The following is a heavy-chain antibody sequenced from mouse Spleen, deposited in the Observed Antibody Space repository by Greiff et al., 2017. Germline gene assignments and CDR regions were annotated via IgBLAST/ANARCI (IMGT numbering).Heavy chain of an antibody. V-gene: IGHV3-6*01. CDR2: ISYDGSN. CDR1: GYSITSGYY. D-gene: IGHD1-1*01. J-gene: IGHJ1*01. CDR3: ARDYGYGYFDV. Sequence: VQLQQSGPGLVKPSQSLSLTCSVTGYSITSGYYWNWIRQFPGNKLEWMGYISYDGSNNYNPSLKNRISITRDTSKNQFFLKLNSVTTEDTATYYCARDYGYGYFDVWGAGTTVTVSS.